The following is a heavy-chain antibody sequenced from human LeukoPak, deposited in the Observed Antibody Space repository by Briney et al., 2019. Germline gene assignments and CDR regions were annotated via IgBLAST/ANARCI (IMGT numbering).Heavy chain of an antibody. CDR3: AKRRIRGYSGYEGSYFDC. J-gene: IGHJ4*02. V-gene: IGHV3-23*01. Sequence: PGGSLRLSCAASGFTFSSYAMSWVRQAPGKGLEWVSAISGSGGSTYYADSVKGRFTISRDNSKNTLYLQMNSLRAEDTAVYYCAKRRIRGYSGYEGSYFDCRGQGTLVTVSS. CDR2: ISGSGGST. D-gene: IGHD5-12*01. CDR1: GFTFSSYA.